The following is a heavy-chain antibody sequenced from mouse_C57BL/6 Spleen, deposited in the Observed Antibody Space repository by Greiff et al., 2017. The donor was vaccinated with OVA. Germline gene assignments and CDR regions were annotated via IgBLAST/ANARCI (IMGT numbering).Heavy chain of an antibody. D-gene: IGHD2-3*01. Sequence: QVQLQQPGAELVKPGASVKLSCKASGYTFTSYWMQWVKQRPGQGLEWIGEIDPSDSYTNYNQKFKGKATLTVDTSSSTAYMQLSSLTSEDSAVYYCARSGDGYYGDAMDYWGQGTSVTVSS. J-gene: IGHJ4*01. V-gene: IGHV1-50*01. CDR2: IDPSDSYT. CDR1: GYTFTSYW. CDR3: ARSGDGYYGDAMDY.